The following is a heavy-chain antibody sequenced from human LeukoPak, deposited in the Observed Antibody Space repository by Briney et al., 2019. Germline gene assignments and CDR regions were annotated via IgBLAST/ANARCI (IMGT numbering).Heavy chain of an antibody. J-gene: IGHJ6*03. V-gene: IGHV3-74*01. Sequence: GGSLRLSCAASGFTFSSYWMHWVRQAPGKGLVWVSRINSDGSSTSYADSVKGRFTISRDNAKNTLYLQMNSLRAEDTAVYYCARVPLYGSFHYYYYMDVWGQGTLVTVSS. D-gene: IGHD2-8*01. CDR1: GFTFSSYW. CDR2: INSDGSST. CDR3: ARVPLYGSFHYYYYMDV.